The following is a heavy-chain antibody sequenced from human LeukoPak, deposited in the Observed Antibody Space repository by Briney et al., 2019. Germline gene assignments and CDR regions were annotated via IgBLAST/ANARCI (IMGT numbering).Heavy chain of an antibody. V-gene: IGHV1-18*01. CDR2: ISAYNGNT. CDR3: ARGYGDGYNHLNWFDP. Sequence: ASVKVSCKASGYTFTSYGISWVRQAPGQGLEWMGWISAYNGNTNYAQKLQGRVTMTTDTSTSTAYMELRSLRSDDTAVYYCARGYGDGYNHLNWFDPWGQGTLVTVSS. D-gene: IGHD5-24*01. CDR1: GYTFTSYG. J-gene: IGHJ5*02.